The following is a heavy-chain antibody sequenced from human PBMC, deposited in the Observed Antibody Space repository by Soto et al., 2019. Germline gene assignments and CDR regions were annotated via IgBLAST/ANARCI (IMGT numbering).Heavy chain of an antibody. CDR3: AKHRFSSGGENAFDF. V-gene: IGHV3-23*01. D-gene: IGHD6-19*01. CDR1: GFTFSSYA. Sequence: EVQLLDSGGGLIQPGGSLRLSCAASGFTFSSYALSWVRQTPEKGLEWVSTISGSGSTAYYADSVKSRFTISRDNSRNTGDLQLSSGRAADRATYYCAKHRFSSGGENAFDFWGQGTMVTVSS. J-gene: IGHJ3*01. CDR2: ISGSGSTA.